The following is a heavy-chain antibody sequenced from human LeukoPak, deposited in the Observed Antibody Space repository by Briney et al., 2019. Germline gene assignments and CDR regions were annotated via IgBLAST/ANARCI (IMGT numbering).Heavy chain of an antibody. CDR2: IYYTGGT. Sequence: SSQSLSLTCSVSGGSITTSSDYWGWIRQPPERGLEWIGSIYYTGGTFYSPSLKSRVTISVDTSKNQFSLKLTSVTAADTAVYYCASQNYDFWKLTHDYWGQGTLVTVSS. CDR3: ASQNYDFWKLTHDY. CDR1: GGSITTSSDY. J-gene: IGHJ4*02. V-gene: IGHV4-39*01. D-gene: IGHD3-3*01.